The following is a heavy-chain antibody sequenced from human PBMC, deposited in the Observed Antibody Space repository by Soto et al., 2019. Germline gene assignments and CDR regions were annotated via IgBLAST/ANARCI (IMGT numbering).Heavy chain of an antibody. Sequence: SVKVSCKTSGYTFSIYAISWVRQAPGQGLEWMGGIIPIFGTANYAQKFQGRVTIIADESTSTAYMELSSLRSEDTAVYYCARARGTTGTTSDYYYYYGMDVWGQGTTVTVSS. CDR1: GYTFSIYA. V-gene: IGHV1-69*13. CDR2: IIPIFGTA. D-gene: IGHD1-1*01. J-gene: IGHJ6*02. CDR3: ARARGTTGTTSDYYYYYGMDV.